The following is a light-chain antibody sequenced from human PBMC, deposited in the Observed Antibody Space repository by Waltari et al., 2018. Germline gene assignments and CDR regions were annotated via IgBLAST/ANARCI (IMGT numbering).Light chain of an antibody. V-gene: IGLV2-11*01. Sequence: QSALTQPRSVSGSLGQSVTISCTVTSTDVGGYNYVSWYQQRPGEAPQLIMYDVTQRPSGVPARFSGSKSGNAASLTISGLQGEDEADYYCCSYADRFTVILFGAGTKLTVL. CDR3: CSYADRFTVIL. CDR1: STDVGGYNY. J-gene: IGLJ3*02. CDR2: DVT.